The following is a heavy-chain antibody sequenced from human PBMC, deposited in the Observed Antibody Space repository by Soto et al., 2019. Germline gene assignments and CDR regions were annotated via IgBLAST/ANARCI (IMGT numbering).Heavy chain of an antibody. CDR3: AKMDTAMVAYYYYYYGMDV. CDR2: ISYDGSNK. J-gene: IGHJ6*02. Sequence: QVQLVESGGGVVQPGRSLRLSCAASGFTFSSYGMHWVRQAPGKGLEWVAVISYDGSNKYYADSVKGRFTISRDNSKNTLYVEMNSLRAEDTAVYYCAKMDTAMVAYYYYYYGMDVWGQGTTVTVSS. CDR1: GFTFSSYG. D-gene: IGHD5-18*01. V-gene: IGHV3-30*18.